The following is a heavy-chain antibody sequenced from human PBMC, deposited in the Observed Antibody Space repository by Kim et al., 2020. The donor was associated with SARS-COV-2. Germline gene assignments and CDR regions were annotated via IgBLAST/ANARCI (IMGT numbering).Heavy chain of an antibody. CDR2: IKSKTDGGTT. D-gene: IGHD6-13*01. J-gene: IGHJ6*02. Sequence: GGSLRLSCAASGFTFSNAWMSWVRQAPGKGLEWVGRIKSKTDGGTTDYAAPVKGRFTISRDDSKNTLYLQMNSLKTEDTAVYYCTTDKAVSDSSSWSVYYYYGMDLWGQGTTVTVSS. CDR3: TTDKAVSDSSSWSVYYYYGMDL. CDR1: GFTFSNAW. V-gene: IGHV3-15*01.